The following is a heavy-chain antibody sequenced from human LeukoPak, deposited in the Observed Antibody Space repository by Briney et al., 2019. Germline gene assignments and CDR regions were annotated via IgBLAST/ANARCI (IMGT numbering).Heavy chain of an antibody. CDR1: GYTFSSYW. CDR3: ARQNDFRLDY. D-gene: IGHD3-3*01. CDR2: IYPGDSDT. J-gene: IGHJ4*02. V-gene: IGHV5-51*01. Sequence: GGSLRLSCKGSGYTFSSYWIGWVRQMPGKGLERMGIIYPGDSDTRYSPSLQGQVTISVDTSIGTAYLQWSSLKASDTAIYYCARQNDFRLDYWGQGTLVTVSS.